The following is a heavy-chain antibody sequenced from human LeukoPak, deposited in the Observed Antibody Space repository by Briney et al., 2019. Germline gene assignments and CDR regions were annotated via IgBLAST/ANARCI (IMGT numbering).Heavy chain of an antibody. Sequence: GASVKVSCKASGYTFTSYGISWVRQAPGQGLEWMGGIIPIFGTANYAQKFQGRVTITADESTSTAYMELSSLRSEDTAVYYCARGNIRWELKVLDYWGQGTLVTVSS. CDR2: IIPIFGTA. D-gene: IGHD1-26*01. CDR1: GYTFTSYG. J-gene: IGHJ4*02. V-gene: IGHV1-69*13. CDR3: ARGNIRWELKVLDY.